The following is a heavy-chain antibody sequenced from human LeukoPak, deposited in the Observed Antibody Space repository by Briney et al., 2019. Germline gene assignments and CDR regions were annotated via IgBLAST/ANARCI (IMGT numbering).Heavy chain of an antibody. V-gene: IGHV4-39*02. CDR3: ARAFCVGECFVLHIFFDS. J-gene: IGHJ4*02. CDR2: IYYSGNT. Sequence: SETLSLTCTVSGVSISSSSSYWGWIRQPPGKGLEWIGSIYYSGNTYYNASLKSQVSISIDTSKNHFSLNLRSMQASDTAVYYCARAFCVGECFVLHIFFDSWGQGTLVTVSS. CDR1: GVSISSSSSY. D-gene: IGHD2-21*01.